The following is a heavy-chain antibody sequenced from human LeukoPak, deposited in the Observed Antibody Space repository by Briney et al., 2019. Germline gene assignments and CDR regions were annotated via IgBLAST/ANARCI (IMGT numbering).Heavy chain of an antibody. CDR2: IIPILGIA. CDR3: ARERYYDSSGYYYDNWFDP. Sequence: ASVKVSCKASGGTFSSYAISWVRQAPGQGLEWMGRIIPILGIANYAQKFQGRVTITADKSTSTAYMELSSLRSEDTAVYYCARERYYDSSGYYYDNWFDPWGQGTLVTVSP. J-gene: IGHJ5*02. V-gene: IGHV1-69*04. D-gene: IGHD3-22*01. CDR1: GGTFSSYA.